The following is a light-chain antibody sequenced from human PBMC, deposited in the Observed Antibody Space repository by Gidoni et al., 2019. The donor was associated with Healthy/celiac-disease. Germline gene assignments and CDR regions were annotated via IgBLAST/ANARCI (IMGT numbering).Light chain of an antibody. CDR2: GAS. J-gene: IGKJ2*01. V-gene: IGKV3-20*01. CDR3: QQYGSSAYT. Sequence: EIVLTQSPGTLSLSPGERATLSCRASQSVSSSYLAWYHQKPGQAPRLLIYGASSRATGIPDRFSGRGPGTDFTLTISRLEPEDFAVYYCQQYGSSAYTFGQGTKLEIK. CDR1: QSVSSSY.